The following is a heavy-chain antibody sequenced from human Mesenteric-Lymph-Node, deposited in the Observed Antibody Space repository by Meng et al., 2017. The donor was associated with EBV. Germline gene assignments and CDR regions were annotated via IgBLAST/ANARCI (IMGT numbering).Heavy chain of an antibody. CDR3: ARSGSSGRIDY. D-gene: IGHD6-19*01. Sequence: QAQLQQSGPGLVKPSQILSLSCAISGDSVTSNSAAWIWIRQSPARGCEWLGRTYYRSKWYNGYAVSVKSRITINPDTSKNQFSLQLNSVTPEDTAMYYCARSGSSGRIDYWGQGTLVTVSS. J-gene: IGHJ4*02. V-gene: IGHV6-1*01. CDR1: GDSVTSNSAA. CDR2: TYYRSKWYN.